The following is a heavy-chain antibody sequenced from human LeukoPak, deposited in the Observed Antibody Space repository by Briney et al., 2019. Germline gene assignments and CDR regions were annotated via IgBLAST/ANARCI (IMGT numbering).Heavy chain of an antibody. CDR3: ARGGYYGSGRYYFDS. CDR2: ISSGSSTI. V-gene: IGHV3-11*04. Sequence: GGSLRLSCAASGFTFSDYYMSWIRQAPGKGLEWVSYISSGSSTIYYADSVKGRFTVSRDNGKKSLYLHMNSLRAEDTAVYYCARGGYYGSGRYYFDSWGQGTLVTVSS. D-gene: IGHD3-3*01. J-gene: IGHJ4*02. CDR1: GFTFSDYY.